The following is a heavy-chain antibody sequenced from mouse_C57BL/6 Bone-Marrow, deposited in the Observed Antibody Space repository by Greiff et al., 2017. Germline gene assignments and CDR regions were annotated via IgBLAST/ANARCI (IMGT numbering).Heavy chain of an antibody. J-gene: IGHJ3*01. CDR2: IDPANGNT. Sequence: EVQLQQSVAELVRPGASVKLSCTASGFNIKNTYMHWVKQRPEQGLEWIGRIDPANGNTNYAPKFQGKATITADTSSNTAYLQLSSLTSEDTAIYYCAVDYYGSSPTPFAYWGQGTLVTVSA. D-gene: IGHD1-1*01. CDR3: AVDYYGSSPTPFAY. CDR1: GFNIKNTY. V-gene: IGHV14-3*01.